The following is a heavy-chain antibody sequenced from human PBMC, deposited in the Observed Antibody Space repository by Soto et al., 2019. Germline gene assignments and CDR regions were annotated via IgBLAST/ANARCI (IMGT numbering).Heavy chain of an antibody. CDR1: GYTFTSYG. CDR2: ISPYFGKT. V-gene: IGHV1-18*01. J-gene: IGHJ4*02. CDR3: ARDLQAVAGTIDY. Sequence: ASVKVSCKSSGYTFTSYGYTWVRQAPGQGLEWLGWISPYFGKTNYAQKFQGRMTLTTDTSMGTAFMELKSLRSDDAAVYYCARDLQAVAGTIDYWGQGTLVTVSS. D-gene: IGHD6-19*01.